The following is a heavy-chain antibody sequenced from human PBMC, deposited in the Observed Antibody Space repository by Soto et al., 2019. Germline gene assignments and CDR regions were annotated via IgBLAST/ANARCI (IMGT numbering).Heavy chain of an antibody. CDR1: GFTFSNYA. V-gene: IGHV3-15*01. CDR2: IKSKTDGGTT. J-gene: IGHJ4*02. CDR3: TTLYCSSTSCYL. D-gene: IGHD2-2*01. Sequence: GGSLRLSCTASGFTFSNYAMSWVRQAPGKGLEWVGRIKSKTDGGTTDYAAPVKGRFTISRDDSKNTLYLQMNSLKTEDTAVYYCTTLYCSSTSCYLWGQGTLVTVSS.